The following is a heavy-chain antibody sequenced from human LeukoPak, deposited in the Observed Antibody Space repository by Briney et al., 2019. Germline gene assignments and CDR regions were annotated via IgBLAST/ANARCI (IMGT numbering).Heavy chain of an antibody. CDR2: ISSSGGIM. J-gene: IGHJ5*01. D-gene: IGHD2-15*01. V-gene: IGHV3-11*04. Sequence: PGGSLRLSCAASGFTFSDYDMSWIRQAPGKGLGWVAKISSSGGIMYYADSLKGRFSISRDNAQKSLYLQMTSLRAEDAALYYCARERIRAAVTVWFDSWGQGTLVTVSS. CDR1: GFTFSDYD. CDR3: ARERIRAAVTVWFDS.